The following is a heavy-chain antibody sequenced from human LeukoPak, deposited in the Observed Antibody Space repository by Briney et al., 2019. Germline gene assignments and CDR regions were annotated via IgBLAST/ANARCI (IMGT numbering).Heavy chain of an antibody. V-gene: IGHV3-21*01. J-gene: IGHJ3*02. CDR3: ARSTRRQNDAFDI. CDR1: GFTFSNYW. CDR2: ISERSSYI. Sequence: PGGSLRLSCAASGFTFSNYWMTWVRQAPGKGLEWVSSISERSSYIYYADSMKGRFTISRDNAKNSLYLQMNSLRAEDTAVYYCARSTRRQNDAFDIWGQGTVVTVSS.